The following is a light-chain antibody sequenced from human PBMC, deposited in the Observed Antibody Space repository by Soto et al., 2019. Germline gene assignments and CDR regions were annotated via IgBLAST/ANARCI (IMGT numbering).Light chain of an antibody. CDR3: SSYTGSSTHVV. V-gene: IGLV2-14*01. J-gene: IGLJ2*01. Sequence: QSALTQPASVSGSPGQSITISCTGTSSDVGGYNYVSWYQQHPGKAPKLMIYEVSNRPSGVSNRFSGSKSGNTASLTISGLQAEDAADYYCSSYTGSSTHVVFGGGTKLTVL. CDR1: SSDVGGYNY. CDR2: EVS.